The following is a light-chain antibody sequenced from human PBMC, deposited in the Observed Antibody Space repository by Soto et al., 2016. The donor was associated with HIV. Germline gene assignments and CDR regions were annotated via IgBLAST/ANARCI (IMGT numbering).Light chain of an antibody. CDR3: NSRDSSGNHLDVV. CDR2: GKN. Sequence: SSELTQDPAVSVALGQTVRITCQGDSLRSYYANWYQQKPGQAPVVVIYGKNNRPSGIPDRFSGSSSGNTASLTITGAQAEDEADYYCNSRDSSGNHLDVVFGGGTKLTVL. V-gene: IGLV3-19*01. J-gene: IGLJ2*01. CDR1: SLRSYY.